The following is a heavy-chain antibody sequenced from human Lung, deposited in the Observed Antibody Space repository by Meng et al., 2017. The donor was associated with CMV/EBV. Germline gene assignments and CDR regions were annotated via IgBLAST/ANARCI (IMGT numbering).Heavy chain of an antibody. J-gene: IGHJ4*02. D-gene: IGHD3-10*01. V-gene: IGHV3-53*01. CDR2: LYPSGAT. CDR3: ARDLGALWFGKFDS. CDR1: GLTVSRNY. Sequence: SXAASGLTVSRNYMNWVRQAPGKGLEWVSVLYPSGATFYADSVKGRFTISRDSSKNTLYLQMNSLRLDDTAVYYCARDLGALWFGKFDSWGQGTLVTVSS.